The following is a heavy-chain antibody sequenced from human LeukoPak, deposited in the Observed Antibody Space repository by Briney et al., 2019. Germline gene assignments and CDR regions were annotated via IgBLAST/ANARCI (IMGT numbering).Heavy chain of an antibody. J-gene: IGHJ5*02. CDR1: GFTVSSNY. V-gene: IGHV3-53*01. CDR3: ARDAGNSGYGWDL. CDR2: IYSGGST. D-gene: IGHD5-12*01. Sequence: GGSLRLSCAASGFTVSSNYMSWVRQAPGKGLEWVSVIYSGGSTYYADSVKGRFTISRDNARNSLYLQMNNLRGEDTAIYYCARDAGNSGYGWDLWGQGTLVTVSS.